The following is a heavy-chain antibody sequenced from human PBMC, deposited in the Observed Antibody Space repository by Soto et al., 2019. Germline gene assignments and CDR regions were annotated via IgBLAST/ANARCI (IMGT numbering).Heavy chain of an antibody. CDR3: ARMEDAFDI. J-gene: IGHJ3*02. D-gene: IGHD3-3*01. Sequence: QVQLVESGGGVVQPGRSLRLSCAASGFTFSSYGMHWVRQAPGKGLEWVAVIWYGGSNKYYADSVKGRFTISRDNSKNTLYLQMNSLRAEDTAVYYCARMEDAFDIWGQGTMVTASS. CDR1: GFTFSSYG. V-gene: IGHV3-33*01. CDR2: IWYGGSNK.